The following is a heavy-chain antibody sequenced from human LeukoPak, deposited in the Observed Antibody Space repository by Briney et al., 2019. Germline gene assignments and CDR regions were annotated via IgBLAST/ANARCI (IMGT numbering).Heavy chain of an antibody. CDR1: GGSISSSNW. Sequence: SETLSLTCAVSGGSISSSNWWSWVRQPPGKGLEWIGEFYHSGSTNYNPSLKSRVTISVDKSKNQFSLKLSSVTAADTAVYYCARMGYCSSTSCHDYWGQGTLVTVSS. CDR3: ARMGYCSSTSCHDY. D-gene: IGHD2-2*01. V-gene: IGHV4-4*02. J-gene: IGHJ4*02. CDR2: FYHSGST.